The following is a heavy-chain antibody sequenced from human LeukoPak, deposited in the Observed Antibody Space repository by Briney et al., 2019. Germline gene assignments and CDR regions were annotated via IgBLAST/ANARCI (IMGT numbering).Heavy chain of an antibody. CDR1: GFIFNTYA. CDR3: AKDPRFGELAEYFQD. V-gene: IGHV3-23*01. J-gene: IGHJ1*01. CDR2: ITGSGDST. Sequence: PGGSLRLSCAASGFIFNTYAMSWVRQAPGKGLEWVSSITGSGDSTYYADSVRGRFTISRDNSKNTLYLQMNRLRAEDTAVYYCAKDPRFGELAEYFQDWGQGTLVTVSS. D-gene: IGHD3-10*01.